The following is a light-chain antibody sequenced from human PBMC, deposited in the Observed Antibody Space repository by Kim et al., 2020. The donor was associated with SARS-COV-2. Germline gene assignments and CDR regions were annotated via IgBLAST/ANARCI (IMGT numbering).Light chain of an antibody. Sequence: QSALTQPASVSGSPGQSITISCTGTSSDVGNYNLVSWYQHHPGKAPKLMIYEVTRRPSGVSNRFSGSKSGNTASLTISGLQAEDEADYYCCSYASSTTFVFGGGTQLTV. J-gene: IGLJ2*01. CDR3: CSYASSTTFV. CDR1: SSDVGNYNL. CDR2: EVT. V-gene: IGLV2-23*02.